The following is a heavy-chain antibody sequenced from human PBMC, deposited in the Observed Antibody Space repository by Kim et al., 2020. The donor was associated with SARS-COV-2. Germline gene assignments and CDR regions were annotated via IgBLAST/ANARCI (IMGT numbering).Heavy chain of an antibody. CDR1: GFTFSNNG. D-gene: IGHD3-22*01. CDR3: ARDPQLSSSCPDY. Sequence: GGSLRLSCLVSGFTFSNNGMHWVRQAPGKGLEWVAVIWFDGSNKYYAESVKGRFTISRDNSKNMLYLQMNSLRVEDTAIYYCARDPQLSSSCPDYWGQGTLVTVSS. V-gene: IGHV3-33*01. J-gene: IGHJ4*02. CDR2: IWFDGSNK.